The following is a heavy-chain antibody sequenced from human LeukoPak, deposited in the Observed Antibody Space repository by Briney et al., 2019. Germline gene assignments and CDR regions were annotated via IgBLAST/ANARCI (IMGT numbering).Heavy chain of an antibody. J-gene: IGHJ6*03. CDR2: IYHSGST. D-gene: IGHD6-13*01. CDR3: AREESSSWYPYYYYMDV. V-gene: IGHV4-38-2*02. Sequence: PSETLSLTCSVSGYSISSGYYWGWIRQPPGKGLEWIGSIYHSGSTYYNPSLKSRVTISVDTSKNQFSLKLSSVTAADTAVYYCAREESSSWYPYYYYMDVWGKGTTVTVSS. CDR1: GYSISSGYY.